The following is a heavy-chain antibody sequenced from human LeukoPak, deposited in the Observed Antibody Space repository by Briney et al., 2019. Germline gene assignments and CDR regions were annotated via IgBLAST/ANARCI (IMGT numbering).Heavy chain of an antibody. CDR3: AKDRVELLTYYFDY. J-gene: IGHJ4*02. CDR2: ISGSGGST. V-gene: IGHV3-23*01. CDR1: GFTFSSYW. Sequence: GGSLRLSCAASGFTFSSYWMHWVRQAPGKGLEWVSAISGSGGSTYYADSVKGRFTISRDNSKNTLYLQMNSLRAEDTAVYYCAKDRVELLTYYFDYWGQGTLVTVSS. D-gene: IGHD3-10*01.